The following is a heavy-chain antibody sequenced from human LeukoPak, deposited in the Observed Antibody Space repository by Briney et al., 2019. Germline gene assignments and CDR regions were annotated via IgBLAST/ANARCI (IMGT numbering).Heavy chain of an antibody. V-gene: IGHV4-39*01. D-gene: IGHD3-10*01. CDR2: IYYSGST. CDR1: GGSISSSSYY. CDR3: ARLEYMVRGVIY. J-gene: IGHJ4*02. Sequence: SETLSLTCTVSGGSISSSSYYWGWIRQPPWKGLEGIGSIYYSGSTYYNPSLKSRVTISVDTSKNQFSLKLSSVTAADTAVYYCARLEYMVRGVIYWGQGTLVTVSS.